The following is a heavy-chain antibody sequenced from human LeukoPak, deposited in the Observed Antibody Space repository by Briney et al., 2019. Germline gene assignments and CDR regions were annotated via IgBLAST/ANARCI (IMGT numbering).Heavy chain of an antibody. J-gene: IGHJ4*02. V-gene: IGHV3-15*01. CDR2: IKSKPDGGTT. CDR1: GFTFSNAW. CDR3: TARNFDY. Sequence: GGSLRLSCAASGFTFSNAWMNWVRQAPGKGLEWVGRIKSKPDGGTTDYAAPVKDRSTISRDDSKNTLYMQMNSLETEDTAVYYCTARNFDYWGQGTLVTVSS.